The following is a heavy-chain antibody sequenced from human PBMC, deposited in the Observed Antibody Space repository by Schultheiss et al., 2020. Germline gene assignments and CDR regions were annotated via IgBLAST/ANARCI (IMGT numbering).Heavy chain of an antibody. V-gene: IGHV3-7*01. Sequence: GGSLRLSCAASEFTFSNYAMTWVRQAPGKGLEWVANIRQDGSEKYYVDSVKGRFTISRDNAKNSLYLQMNSLRAEDTAVYYCARLSGSYFGTAEYFQHWGKGTLVTVSS. CDR3: ARLSGSYFGTAEYFQH. CDR2: IRQDGSEK. J-gene: IGHJ1*01. D-gene: IGHD1-26*01. CDR1: EFTFSNYA.